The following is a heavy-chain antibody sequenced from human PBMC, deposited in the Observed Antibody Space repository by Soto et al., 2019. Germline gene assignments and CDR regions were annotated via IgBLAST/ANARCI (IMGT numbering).Heavy chain of an antibody. CDR3: AKTPRASTCSSTSCYPFDY. J-gene: IGHJ4*02. CDR1: GFTFDDYA. Sequence: GGSLRLSCAASGFTFDDYAMHWVRQAPGKGLEWVSGISWNSGSIGYADSVKGRFTISRDNAKNSLYLQMNSLRAEDTALYYCAKTPRASTCSSTSCYPFDYWGQGTLVTVS. D-gene: IGHD2-2*01. CDR2: ISWNSGSI. V-gene: IGHV3-9*01.